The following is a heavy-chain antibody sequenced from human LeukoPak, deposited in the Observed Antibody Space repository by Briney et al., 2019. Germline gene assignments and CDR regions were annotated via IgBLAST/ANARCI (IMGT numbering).Heavy chain of an antibody. CDR2: INSDGSWT. Sequence: GGSLRLSCAASGNYWMHWVRQAPGKGLVWVSHINSDGSWTSYADSVKGRFTISKDNAKNTVYSQMNSLRAEDTAVYYCVSFYETYWGRGTLVTVSS. V-gene: IGHV3-74*01. J-gene: IGHJ4*02. CDR3: VSFYETY. D-gene: IGHD2/OR15-2a*01. CDR1: GNYW.